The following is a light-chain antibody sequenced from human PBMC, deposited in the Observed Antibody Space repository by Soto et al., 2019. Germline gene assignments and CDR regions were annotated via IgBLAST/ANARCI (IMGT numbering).Light chain of an antibody. Sequence: QSVLTQPPSASGTPGQRVAISCSGSSSNIGSNYVYWYQQLPGTAPKLLIYGNNQRPSGVPDRFSGSKSDTSASLAISGLRSYDEADYYCATWDDRLSGHVVFGGGTKVTVL. CDR1: SSNIGSNY. CDR3: ATWDDRLSGHVV. J-gene: IGLJ2*01. CDR2: GNN. V-gene: IGLV1-47*01.